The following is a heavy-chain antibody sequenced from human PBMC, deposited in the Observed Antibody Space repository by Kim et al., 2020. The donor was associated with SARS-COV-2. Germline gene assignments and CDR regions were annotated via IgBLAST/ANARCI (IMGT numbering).Heavy chain of an antibody. D-gene: IGHD1-26*01. J-gene: IGHJ4*02. Sequence: GGSLRLSCEASGFTFSNYAMSWVRQAPGKGLEWVSAISGSGGSTYYADSVKGRFTISRDNSKNTLYVQMNSLRAEDTAVYYCAKGGSSYYGIFDYWGQGTLVTVSS. CDR3: AKGGSSYYGIFDY. CDR2: ISGSGGST. V-gene: IGHV3-23*01. CDR1: GFTFSNYA.